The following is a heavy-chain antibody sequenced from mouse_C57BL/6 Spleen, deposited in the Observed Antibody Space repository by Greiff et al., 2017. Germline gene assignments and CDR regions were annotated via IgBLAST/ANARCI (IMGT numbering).Heavy chain of an antibody. D-gene: IGHD1-2*01. CDR1: GYSITSGYY. V-gene: IGHV3-6*01. J-gene: IGHJ1*03. CDR3: ARPHYNWYFDV. CDR2: ISYDGSN. Sequence: EVQLQQSGPGLVKPSQSLSLTCSVTGYSITSGYYWNWIRQFPGNKLEWMGYISYDGSNNYNPSLKNRISITRDTSKNQFFLKLNSVTTEDTATYYCARPHYNWYFDVWGTGTTVTVSS.